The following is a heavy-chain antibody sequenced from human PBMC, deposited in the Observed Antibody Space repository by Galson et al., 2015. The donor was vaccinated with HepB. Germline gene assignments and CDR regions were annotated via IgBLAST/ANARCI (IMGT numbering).Heavy chain of an antibody. CDR3: VREAYFGSAGFYYFDS. CDR2: IKDNGSEK. J-gene: IGHJ4*02. D-gene: IGHD2/OR15-2a*01. V-gene: IGHV3-7*01. CDR1: GFTFGEYW. Sequence: SLRLSCAVSGFTFGEYWMTWVRQAPGKGLEWVANIKDNGSEKYYVDSVKGRFTISRDNAKNSLYLHMNSLREDDTAFYFCVREAYFGSAGFYYFDSWGQGTLVTVSS.